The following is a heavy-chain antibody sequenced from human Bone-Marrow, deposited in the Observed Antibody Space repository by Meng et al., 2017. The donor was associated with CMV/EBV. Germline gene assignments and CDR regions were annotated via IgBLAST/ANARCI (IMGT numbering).Heavy chain of an antibody. CDR3: ARRSSTSSLGMDV. CDR2: INPNSGGT. CDR1: GYTFTGYY. J-gene: IGHJ6*01. Sequence: ASVKVSCKASGYTFTGYYMHWVRQAPGQGLEWMGWINPNSGGTNYAQKFQGRVTMTRDSSISTAYMELSRLRSDDTAVYYCARRSSTSSLGMDVWGQGNTVTVSS. V-gene: IGHV1-2*02. D-gene: IGHD2-2*01.